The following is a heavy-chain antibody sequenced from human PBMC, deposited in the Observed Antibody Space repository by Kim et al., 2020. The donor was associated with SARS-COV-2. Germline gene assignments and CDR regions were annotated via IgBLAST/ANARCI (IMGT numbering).Heavy chain of an antibody. J-gene: IGHJ6*02. D-gene: IGHD6-13*01. Sequence: SRVTISVDTSKNQFSLKLSSVTAADTAVYYCARDSAAGTRHYYYYYGMDVWGQGTTVTVSS. V-gene: IGHV4-59*01. CDR3: ARDSAAGTRHYYYYYGMDV.